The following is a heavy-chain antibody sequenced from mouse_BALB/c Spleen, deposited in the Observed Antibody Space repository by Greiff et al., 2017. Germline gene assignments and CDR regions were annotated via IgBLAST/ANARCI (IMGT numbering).Heavy chain of an antibody. J-gene: IGHJ4*01. CDR3: NEVVTTDGSYYAMDY. CDR1: GFNIKDYY. Sequence: VQLQQSGAELVRSGASVKLSCTASGFNIKDYYMHWVKQRPEQGLEWIGWIESENGDTEYAPKFQGKATMTADTSSNTAYLQLSSLTSEDTAVYFCNEVVTTDGSYYAMDYWGQGTSVTVSS. CDR2: IESENGDT. V-gene: IGHV14-4*02. D-gene: IGHD2-2*01.